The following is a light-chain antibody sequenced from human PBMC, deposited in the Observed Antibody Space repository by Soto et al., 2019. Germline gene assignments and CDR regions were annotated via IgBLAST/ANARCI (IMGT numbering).Light chain of an antibody. Sequence: EIQLTQSASSLSASVGDRVSISCRASQSISNYLNWYQQKPGKAPKVLIFAASRLQSGVPSRFSGSGSGTDFTLTISSMQPDDFATYYYQQSYSRTFGQGTKGEIK. V-gene: IGKV1-39*01. CDR2: AAS. CDR1: QSISNY. CDR3: QQSYSRT. J-gene: IGKJ1*01.